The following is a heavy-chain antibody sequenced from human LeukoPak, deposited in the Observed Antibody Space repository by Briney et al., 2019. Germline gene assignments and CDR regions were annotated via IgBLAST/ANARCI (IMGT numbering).Heavy chain of an antibody. Sequence: GGSLKLSCIGSGFTFAYYGLSWFRQAPGKGLEWIGFIRGKALGWTTEYAASVKGRFSMSRDDSKNIAYLQMDNLKTEDTAVYYCSTDFWRLGFDYWGQGTLVTVSS. D-gene: IGHD3-3*01. CDR3: STDFWRLGFDY. J-gene: IGHJ4*02. CDR2: IRGKALGWTT. V-gene: IGHV3-49*03. CDR1: GFTFAYYG.